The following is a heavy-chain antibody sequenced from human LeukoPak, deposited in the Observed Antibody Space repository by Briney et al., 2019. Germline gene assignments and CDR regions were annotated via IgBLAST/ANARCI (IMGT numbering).Heavy chain of an antibody. CDR1: GFSLSTSGVG. CDR3: AHSRHTARVEN. D-gene: IGHD5-18*01. Sequence: SGPTLVKPTQTLTLTCTFSGFSLSTSGVGVGWIRQPPGKALEWLALIYWGDDKRYSPSLKSRLTITKDTSKNQVVLTMTNMAPVDTGTYFCAHSRHTARVENWGQGTLVTVSS. CDR2: IYWGDDK. V-gene: IGHV2-5*02. J-gene: IGHJ4*02.